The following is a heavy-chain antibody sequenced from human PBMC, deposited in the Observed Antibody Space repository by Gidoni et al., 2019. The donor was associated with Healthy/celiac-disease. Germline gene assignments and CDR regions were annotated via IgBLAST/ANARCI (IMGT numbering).Heavy chain of an antibody. CDR2: INPNSGGT. J-gene: IGHJ6*02. CDR3: ARAGPIVVVPAAIDYYGMDV. CDR1: GYTFTGSY. D-gene: IGHD2-2*02. Sequence: QVQLVQSGAEVKKPGASVKVSCKASGYTFTGSYMHWVRQAPGQGLEWMGWINPNSGGTNYAQKFQGWVTMTRDTSISTAYMELSRLRSDDTAVYYCARAGPIVVVPAAIDYYGMDVWGQGTTVTVSS. V-gene: IGHV1-2*04.